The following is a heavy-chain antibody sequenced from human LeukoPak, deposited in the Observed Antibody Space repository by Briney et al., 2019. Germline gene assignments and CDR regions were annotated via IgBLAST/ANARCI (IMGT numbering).Heavy chain of an antibody. CDR1: GYTFTSYY. Sequence: ASVKVSCKASGYTFTSYYMHWVRQAPGQGLEWMGIINPSGGSTSYAQKFQGRVTMTRDMSTSTVYMELSSLRSEDAAVYYCARDRDTAMVTGYYYYMDVWGKGTTVTVSS. CDR3: ARDRDTAMVTGYYYYMDV. D-gene: IGHD5-18*01. V-gene: IGHV1-46*01. J-gene: IGHJ6*03. CDR2: INPSGGST.